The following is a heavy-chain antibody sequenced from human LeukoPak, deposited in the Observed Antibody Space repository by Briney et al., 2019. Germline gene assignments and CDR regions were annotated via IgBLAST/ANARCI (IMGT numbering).Heavy chain of an antibody. CDR3: ARILGRSYDSSGYYGDY. D-gene: IGHD3-22*01. V-gene: IGHV1-69*04. Sequence: GSSVKVSCKASGGTFSSYAISWVRQAPGQGLEWMGRIIPIRGIANYAQKFQGRVTITADKSTSTAYMELSSLRSEDTAVYYCARILGRSYDSSGYYGDYWGQGTLVTVSS. J-gene: IGHJ4*02. CDR1: GGTFSSYA. CDR2: IIPIRGIA.